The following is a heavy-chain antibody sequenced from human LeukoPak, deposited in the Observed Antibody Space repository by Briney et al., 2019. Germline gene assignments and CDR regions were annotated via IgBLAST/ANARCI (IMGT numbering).Heavy chain of an antibody. CDR1: GGSFSGYY. D-gene: IGHD3-10*01. CDR2: INHTGST. V-gene: IGHV4-34*01. CDR3: ARDGGYGSGSAL. J-gene: IGHJ4*02. Sequence: PSETLSLTCAVYGGSFSGYYWSWIRQPPGKGLEWIGEINHTGSTNYNPSLKSRVTISVDTPKNQFSLKLTSVTAADTAVYYCARDGGYGSGSALWGQGTLITVSS.